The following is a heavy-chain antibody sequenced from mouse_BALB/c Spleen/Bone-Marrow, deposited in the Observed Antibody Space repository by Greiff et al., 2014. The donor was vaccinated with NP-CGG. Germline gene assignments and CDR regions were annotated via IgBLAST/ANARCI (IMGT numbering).Heavy chain of an antibody. CDR2: ISDGGTYT. V-gene: IGHV5-4*02. D-gene: IGHD1-1*02. CDR3: TRSGKSYGAMDY. Sequence: LKLSCAASGFTFSDYYMYWVRQTPGKRLEWVATISDGGTYTFYPDSVKGRFTISSDKAKNNLYLQMRSLQSEDTAMYYCTRSGKSYGAMDYWGQGTSVTGSA. J-gene: IGHJ4*01. CDR1: GFTFSDYY.